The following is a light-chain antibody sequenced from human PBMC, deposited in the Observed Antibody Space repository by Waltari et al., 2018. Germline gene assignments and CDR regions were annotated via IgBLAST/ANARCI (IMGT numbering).Light chain of an antibody. J-gene: IGKJ1*01. CDR1: QSGGRT. CDR3: QHYLRLPVT. Sequence: EIVLTQSPGTLSLSPGQTATLSCRASQSGGRTLAWYQQKSGRAPSLLSYGASIRATGIPDRFSGSGSGTDFSLTIREVEPEDFAVYHCQHYLRLPVTFGQGTKVEI. V-gene: IGKV3-20*01. CDR2: GAS.